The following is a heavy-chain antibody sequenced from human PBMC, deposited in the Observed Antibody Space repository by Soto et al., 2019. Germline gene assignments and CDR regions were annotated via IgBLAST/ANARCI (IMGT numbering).Heavy chain of an antibody. Sequence: VEAETLSGTVCVDIYSSYWISWLLQKHWKGLDWMGRIDPSDSYTNYSPSFQGHVTISADKSISTAYLQWSSLKASDTAMYYCARHRSSGWYSGGFDIWGQGTMVTVSS. J-gene: IGHJ3*02. CDR3: ARHRSSGWYSGGFDI. D-gene: IGHD6-19*01. CDR1: VDIYSSYW. CDR2: IDPSDSYT. V-gene: IGHV5-10-1*01.